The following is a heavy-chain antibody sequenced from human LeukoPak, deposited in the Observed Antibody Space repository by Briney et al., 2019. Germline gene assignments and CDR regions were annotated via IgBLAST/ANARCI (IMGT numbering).Heavy chain of an antibody. CDR1: GGSFSGYY. CDR2: INHSVST. Sequence: PETLSLTCVVYGGSFSGYYWSWIRQPPGEGLEWIGEINHSVSTNYNPSLKRRVTISVDTSKNQFSLKLSSVAAADTAVYYCARVAVTTYYYYYGMDVWGQGTTVTVPS. V-gene: IGHV4-34*01. J-gene: IGHJ6*02. D-gene: IGHD4-11*01. CDR3: ARVAVTTYYYYYGMDV.